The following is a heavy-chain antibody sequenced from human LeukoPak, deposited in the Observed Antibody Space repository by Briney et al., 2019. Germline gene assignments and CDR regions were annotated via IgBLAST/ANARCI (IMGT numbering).Heavy chain of an antibody. D-gene: IGHD3-16*02. V-gene: IGHV4-34*01. CDR1: GGSFSGYY. J-gene: IGHJ5*02. CDR2: INHSGST. CDR3: ARPLSVTFGGVIDPWFDP. Sequence: PSETLSLTCAVYGGSFSGYYWSWIRQPPGKGLEWIGEINHSGSTNYSPSLKSRVTISLDTSKNQFSLKLSSVTAADTAVYYCARPLSVTFGGVIDPWFDPWGQGTLVTVSS.